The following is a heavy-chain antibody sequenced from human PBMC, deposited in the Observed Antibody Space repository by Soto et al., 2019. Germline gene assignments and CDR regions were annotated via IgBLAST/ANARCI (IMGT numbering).Heavy chain of an antibody. Sequence: EVQLLESGGGLVQPGGSLRLSCAASGFTFSSYAMSWVRQAPGKGLEWVSAISGSGGSTYYADSVKGRFTISRDNSKNTLYLQMNSLRAEDTAVYYCARGRYCSSTSCYWRTPYYFDYWGQGTLVTVSS. CDR2: ISGSGGST. CDR3: ARGRYCSSTSCYWRTPYYFDY. CDR1: GFTFSSYA. J-gene: IGHJ4*02. D-gene: IGHD2-2*01. V-gene: IGHV3-23*01.